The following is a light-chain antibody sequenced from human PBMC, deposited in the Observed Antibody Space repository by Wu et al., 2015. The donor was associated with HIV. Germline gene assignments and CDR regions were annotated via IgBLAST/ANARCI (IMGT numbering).Light chain of an antibody. J-gene: IGKJ3*01. Sequence: EIVLTQSPGTLSLSPGERATLSCRASQSVSSSYLAWYQQKPGQAPRLLIYGASSRATGIPDRFSGSGSGTDFTLTISRLEPEDFAVYYCQQYGRTFGLGTKVD. CDR1: QSVSSSY. CDR2: GAS. V-gene: IGKV3-20*01. CDR3: QQYGRT.